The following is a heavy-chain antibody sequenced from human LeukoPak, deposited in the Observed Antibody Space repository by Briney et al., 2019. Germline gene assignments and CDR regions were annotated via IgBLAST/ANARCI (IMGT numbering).Heavy chain of an antibody. J-gene: IGHJ4*02. D-gene: IGHD3-10*01. CDR3: AREASRYGSTFDY. CDR1: GGSFRRYY. CDR2: NYYSGST. V-gene: IGHV4-59*01. Sequence: SEPLSLPCTVSGGSFRRYYWSWIRQPPGKGLECIGYNYYSGSTKYNPSLKSRVTISVDTSKSHFSLKLSSVTAADTAVYYCAREASRYGSTFDYWGQGTLVTVSS.